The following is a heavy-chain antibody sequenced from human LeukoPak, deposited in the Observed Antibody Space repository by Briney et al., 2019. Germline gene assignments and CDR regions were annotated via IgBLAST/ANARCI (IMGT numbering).Heavy chain of an antibody. J-gene: IGHJ4*02. D-gene: IGHD6-19*01. CDR2: IYTSGST. Sequence: SEALSLTCTVSGGSISSYYWSWIRQPAGKGLEWIGRIYTSGSTNYNPSLKSRVTMSVDTSKNQFSLKLSSVTAADTAVYYCARVRYSSGWDRLDYWGQGTLVTVSS. CDR3: ARVRYSSGWDRLDY. CDR1: GGSISSYY. V-gene: IGHV4-4*07.